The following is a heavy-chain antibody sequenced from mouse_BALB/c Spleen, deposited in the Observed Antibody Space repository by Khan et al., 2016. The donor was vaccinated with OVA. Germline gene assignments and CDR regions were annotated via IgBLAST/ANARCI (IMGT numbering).Heavy chain of an antibody. J-gene: IGHJ2*01. CDR2: INPHIGET. Sequence: VQLKESGPELVKPGASVKISCKASGYSFPGYFMNWVMQSHGKSLEWIGRINPHIGETFYNQKFKGKATLAVDESSSTAHMELRSLASEDSAVYYCARIYGSDFDYWGQGTTLTVSS. CDR1: GYSFPGYF. CDR3: ARIYGSDFDY. D-gene: IGHD1-1*01. V-gene: IGHV1-20*02.